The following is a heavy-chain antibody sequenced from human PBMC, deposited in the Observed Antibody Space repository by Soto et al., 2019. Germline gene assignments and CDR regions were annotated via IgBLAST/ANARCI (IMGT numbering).Heavy chain of an antibody. CDR3: AKDPLYGWFDP. V-gene: IGHV4-31*03. J-gene: IGHJ5*02. D-gene: IGHD2-2*02. CDR2: ISDSGTT. Sequence: QVQLHESGPGLVRPSQTLSLTCTVSGDSISGGGYYWSWIRQHAGKGLQWIGFISDSGTTYYNPSLASRVTISVDTSRNQFSLNLNSVTAADTAVYYCAKDPLYGWFDPWGQGTLVTVSS. CDR1: GDSISGGGYY.